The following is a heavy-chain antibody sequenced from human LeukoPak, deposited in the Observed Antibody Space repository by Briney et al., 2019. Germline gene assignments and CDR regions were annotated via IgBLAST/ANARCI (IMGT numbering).Heavy chain of an antibody. CDR1: GYSFTTYG. D-gene: IGHD5-12*01. CDR3: ARDHLYSGYDYDY. V-gene: IGHV1-18*04. CDR2: ISAYNGDT. Sequence: GASVKVSCKTSGYSFTTYGISWVRQAPGLGLEWMGWISAYNGDTDYAQRLQGRVTMTTDTSTSTAYMELRSLRSDDTAVYYCARDHLYSGYDYDYWGQGTLVTVSS. J-gene: IGHJ4*02.